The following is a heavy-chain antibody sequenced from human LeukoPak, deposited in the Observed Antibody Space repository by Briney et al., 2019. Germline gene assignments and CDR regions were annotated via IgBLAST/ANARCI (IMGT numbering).Heavy chain of an antibody. CDR1: GFTFSSYS. J-gene: IGHJ4*02. Sequence: GGSLRLSCAASGFTFSSYSMNWVRQAPGKGLEWVGFIRSKAYGGTTEYAASVKGRFTISRDDSKSIAYLQMNSLKTEDTAVYYCTRVGWNYYDSSGYFDYWGQGTLVTVSS. D-gene: IGHD3-22*01. CDR2: IRSKAYGGTT. CDR3: TRVGWNYYDSSGYFDY. V-gene: IGHV3-49*04.